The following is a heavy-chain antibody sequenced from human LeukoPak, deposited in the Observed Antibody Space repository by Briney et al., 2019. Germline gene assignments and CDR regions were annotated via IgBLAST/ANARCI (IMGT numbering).Heavy chain of an antibody. Sequence: GGSLRLSCAASGFTFNSYWMHWVRQVPGKGLVWVSRINSDASRTNYVGSAKGRFTISRDNAKSTLYLEMKNLRAEDTAVYYCARDGTFTGSNNYYYIDVWGKGTTVTISS. D-gene: IGHD3-10*01. V-gene: IGHV3-74*01. CDR3: ARDGTFTGSNNYYYIDV. CDR1: GFTFNSYW. J-gene: IGHJ6*03. CDR2: INSDASRT.